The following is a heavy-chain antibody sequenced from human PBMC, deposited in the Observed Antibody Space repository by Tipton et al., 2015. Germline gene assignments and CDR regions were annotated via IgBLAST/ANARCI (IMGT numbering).Heavy chain of an antibody. J-gene: IGHJ4*02. D-gene: IGHD3-16*01. CDR3: ARVAFGGTTLDN. CDR1: GGSISSDY. CDR2: IFHSGTT. V-gene: IGHV4-59*12. Sequence: TLSLTCTVSGGSISSDYWTWIRQPPGRGLEWIGNIFHSGTTNYNPPLRSRVTISIDTSNSQFSLRLTSVTAADTAVYYCARVAFGGTTLDNWGQGALVTVSS.